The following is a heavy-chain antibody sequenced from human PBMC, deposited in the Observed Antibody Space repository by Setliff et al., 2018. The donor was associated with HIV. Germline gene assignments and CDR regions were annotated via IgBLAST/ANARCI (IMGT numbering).Heavy chain of an antibody. CDR2: ISSSSYYI. D-gene: IGHD5-18*01. Sequence: GGSLRLSCAASGFTFSSYTMNWVRQAPGKGLEWVSSISSSSYYIYYADSVKGRFTISGDNAKNSLFLQMNSLRAEDTAVYYCASIELAAMVPVDYWGQGTLVTVSS. V-gene: IGHV3-21*01. J-gene: IGHJ4*02. CDR3: ASIELAAMVPVDY. CDR1: GFTFSSYT.